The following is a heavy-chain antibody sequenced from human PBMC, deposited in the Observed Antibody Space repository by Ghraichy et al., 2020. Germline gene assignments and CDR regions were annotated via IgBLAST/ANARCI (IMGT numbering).Heavy chain of an antibody. J-gene: IGHJ4*02. CDR2: IYTSGST. Sequence: SETLSLTCTVSVCSISSGSYYWSWILQPSGKGLEWFVRIYTSGSTNYNPSLKSRVTISVDTSKNQFSLKLSSVTAADTAVYYCARELYGSGSYYYFDYWGQGTLVTVSS. D-gene: IGHD3-10*01. CDR1: VCSISSGSYY. CDR3: ARELYGSGSYYYFDY. V-gene: IGHV4-61*02.